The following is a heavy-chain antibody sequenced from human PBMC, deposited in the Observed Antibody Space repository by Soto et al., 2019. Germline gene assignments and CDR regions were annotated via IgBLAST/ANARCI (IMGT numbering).Heavy chain of an antibody. D-gene: IGHD6-13*01. CDR2: IYYSGST. V-gene: IGHV4-59*06. CDR3: ATYSSSWYFPISYRYYYGMDV. Sequence: PSETLSLTCTVSGGSISSYYWSWIRQHPGKGLEWIGYIYYSGSTYYNPSLKSRVTISVDTSKNQFSLKLSSVTAADTAVYDCATYSSSWYFPISYRYYYGMDVWGQGTTVTVSS. J-gene: IGHJ6*02. CDR1: GGSISSYY.